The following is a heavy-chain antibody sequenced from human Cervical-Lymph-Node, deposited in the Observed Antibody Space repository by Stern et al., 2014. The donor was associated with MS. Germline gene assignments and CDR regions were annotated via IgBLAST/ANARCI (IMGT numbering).Heavy chain of an antibody. CDR2: ISFDGTDK. V-gene: IGHV3-30-3*01. CDR3: ARTNTYFDAFDL. D-gene: IGHD2/OR15-2a*01. Sequence: QLVQSGGGVVQPGRSLRLSCAASEFAFSHYTMHWVRQAPGKGLEWVATISFDGTDKYHAHSVGGRFTISRDNSKNTLDLQMNSLGTEDTALYYCARTNTYFDAFDLWGQGTMVTVSS. J-gene: IGHJ3*01. CDR1: EFAFSHYT.